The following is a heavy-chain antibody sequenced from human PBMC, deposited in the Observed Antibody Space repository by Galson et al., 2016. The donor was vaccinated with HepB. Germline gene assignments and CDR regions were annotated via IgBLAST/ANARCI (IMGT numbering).Heavy chain of an antibody. CDR2: IYWDEDK. CDR1: GFSLYTNGVS. V-gene: IGHV2-5*02. D-gene: IGHD4-23*01. Sequence: PALVKPTQTLTLTCTFSGFSLYTNGVSVGWIRQAPGKALEWVAHIYWDEDKRYRASLRSSLTITRDTSKNQVVLRMSNMDPVDTATYFCVRGVRDFGGNAELYYFDFWGQGTLVTVSS. CDR3: VRGVRDFGGNAELYYFDF. J-gene: IGHJ4*02.